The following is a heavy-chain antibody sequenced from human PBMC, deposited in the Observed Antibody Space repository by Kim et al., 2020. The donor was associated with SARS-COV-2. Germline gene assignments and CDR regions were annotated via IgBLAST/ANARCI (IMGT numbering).Heavy chain of an antibody. D-gene: IGHD1-1*01. CDR2: VWLDGSKE. CDR1: GFTFSSYG. J-gene: IGHJ4*02. V-gene: IGHV3-33*01. CDR3: AGPWICRY. Sequence: GGSLRLSCAASGFTFSSYGMHWVRLRPGKGLERVAVVWLDGSKEYYADSVKGRFTISGDNSRNTLYLQMNDVRGEDPAVYYWAGPWICRYWGRGTLDTVS.